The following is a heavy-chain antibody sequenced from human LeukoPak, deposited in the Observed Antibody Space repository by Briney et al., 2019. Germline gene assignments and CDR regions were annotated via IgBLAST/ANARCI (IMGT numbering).Heavy chain of an antibody. Sequence: GGSLRLSCAASGFTFSRYSMNWVRQAPGKGLEWVSSISSSSSYIYYADSVKGRFTISRDNAKNSLYLQMNSLRAEDTAVYYCARARKVTTRGPFDYWGQGTLVTVSS. D-gene: IGHD4-11*01. J-gene: IGHJ4*02. CDR1: GFTFSRYS. V-gene: IGHV3-21*01. CDR3: ARARKVTTRGPFDY. CDR2: ISSSSSYI.